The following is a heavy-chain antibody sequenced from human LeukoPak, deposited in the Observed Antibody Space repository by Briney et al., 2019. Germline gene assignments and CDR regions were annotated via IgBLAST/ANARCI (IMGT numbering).Heavy chain of an antibody. CDR1: GFTFRNYA. Sequence: GALRLSCAASGFTFRNYAMSWVRQAPGKGLEWVSAISGSGGSTYYADSVKGRFTISRDNSKNTLYLQMNSLRAEDTAVYYCVELGITMIGGVWGKGATVTISS. CDR3: VELGITMIGGV. CDR2: ISGSGGST. D-gene: IGHD3-10*02. J-gene: IGHJ6*04. V-gene: IGHV3-23*01.